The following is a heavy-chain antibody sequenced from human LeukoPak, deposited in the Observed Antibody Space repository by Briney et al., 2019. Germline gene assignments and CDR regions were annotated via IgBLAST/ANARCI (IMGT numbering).Heavy chain of an antibody. J-gene: IGHJ5*02. CDR2: IYYSGST. CDR3: ARPQYYYDSSGYYYLDNWFDP. Sequence: SETLSLTCTVSGGSISSSSYSWGWIRQPPGKGLEWIGSIYYSGSTYYNPSLKSRVTISVDTSKNQFSLKLSSVTAADTAVYYCARPQYYYDSSGYYYLDNWFDPWGQGTLVTVSS. CDR1: GGSISSSSYS. D-gene: IGHD3-22*01. V-gene: IGHV4-39*01.